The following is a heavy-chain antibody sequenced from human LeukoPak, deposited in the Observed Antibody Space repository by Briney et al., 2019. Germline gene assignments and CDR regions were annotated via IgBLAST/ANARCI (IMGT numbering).Heavy chain of an antibody. CDR1: GFTFGDYF. D-gene: IGHD5-18*01. Sequence: AGGSLRLSCTASGFTFGDYFMNWFHQAPGKGLEWVGFIRSQAHGGTTEYAASVKGRFTISRDDSKSIAYLQMNSLKTDDTALYYCIRHRHSFNWFDPWGQGTLVTVSS. J-gene: IGHJ5*02. CDR3: IRHRHSFNWFDP. V-gene: IGHV3-49*03. CDR2: IRSQAHGGTT.